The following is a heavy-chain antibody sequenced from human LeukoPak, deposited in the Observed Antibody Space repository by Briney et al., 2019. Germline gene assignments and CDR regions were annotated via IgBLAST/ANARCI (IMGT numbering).Heavy chain of an antibody. J-gene: IGHJ4*02. Sequence: GGSLRLSCAGSGFTFSSYSMNWVRQAPGKGLGWVSSISSSSSYIYYADSVKGRFTISRDNAKNSLYLQMNSLRAEDTAVYYCARGGGGYYYDSSGYYYGFDYWGQGTLVTVSS. CDR1: GFTFSSYS. CDR2: ISSSSSYI. D-gene: IGHD3-22*01. V-gene: IGHV3-21*01. CDR3: ARGGGGYYYDSSGYYYGFDY.